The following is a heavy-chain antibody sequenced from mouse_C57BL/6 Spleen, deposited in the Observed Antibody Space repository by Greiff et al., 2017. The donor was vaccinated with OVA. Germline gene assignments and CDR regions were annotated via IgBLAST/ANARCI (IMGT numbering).Heavy chain of an antibody. J-gene: IGHJ1*03. Sequence: VQLQQSGPELVKPGASVKISCKVSGYSFTDYNMNWVKQSNGKSLEWIGVINPNYGTTSYNQKFKGKATLTVDQSSSTAYMQLNSLTSEDSAVYYCARSIGYDYDRYFDVWGTGTTVTVSS. CDR3: ARSIGYDYDRYFDV. CDR2: INPNYGTT. V-gene: IGHV1-39*01. D-gene: IGHD2-4*01. CDR1: GYSFTDYN.